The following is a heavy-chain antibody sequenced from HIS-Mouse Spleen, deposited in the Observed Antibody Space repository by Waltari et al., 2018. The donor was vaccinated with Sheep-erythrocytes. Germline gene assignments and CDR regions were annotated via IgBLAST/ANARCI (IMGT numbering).Heavy chain of an antibody. CDR1: GFTFSSYW. Sequence: EVQLVESGGGLVQPGGSLRLSCAASGFTFSSYWMSWVRQAPGKGLWWGANIKKDGSEKYYVDSVKGRFTISRDNAKNSLYLQMNSLRAEDTAVYYCARTSSSSDYFDYWGQGTLVTVSS. CDR3: ARTSSSSDYFDY. J-gene: IGHJ4*02. V-gene: IGHV3-7*01. CDR2: IKKDGSEK. D-gene: IGHD6-6*01.